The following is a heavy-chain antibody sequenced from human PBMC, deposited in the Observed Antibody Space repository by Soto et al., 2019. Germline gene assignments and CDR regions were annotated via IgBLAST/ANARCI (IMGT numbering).Heavy chain of an antibody. CDR2: IYPGDSDT. CDR3: ARHEGIVGATPLAFDI. Sequence: PGESLKISCKGSGYSFTSYWVGWVRQMPGKGLEWMGIIYPGDSDTGYSPSFQGQVTISADKSISTAYLQWSSLKASDTAMYYCARHEGIVGATPLAFDIWGQGTMVTVSS. D-gene: IGHD1-26*01. V-gene: IGHV5-51*01. CDR1: GYSFTSYW. J-gene: IGHJ3*02.